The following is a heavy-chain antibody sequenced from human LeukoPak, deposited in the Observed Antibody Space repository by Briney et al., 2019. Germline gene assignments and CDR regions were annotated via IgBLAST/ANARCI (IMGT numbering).Heavy chain of an antibody. Sequence: SETLSLTCAVYGGPFSGYYWSWIRQPPGKGLEWIGEINHSGSTNYNPSLRSRVTISVDTSKNQFCLKFTSMTAADTAVYYCARSSKTQWLSPGDGFDIWGRGTLVTVSS. CDR1: GGPFSGYY. J-gene: IGHJ3*02. D-gene: IGHD6-19*01. CDR2: INHSGST. V-gene: IGHV4-34*01. CDR3: ARSSKTQWLSPGDGFDI.